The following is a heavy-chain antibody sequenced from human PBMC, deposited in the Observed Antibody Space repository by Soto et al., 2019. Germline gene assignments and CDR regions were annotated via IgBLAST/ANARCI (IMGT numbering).Heavy chain of an antibody. CDR1: GFTFSSYA. D-gene: IGHD3-3*01. CDR3: AKFGVDFWSGYYWFDP. J-gene: IGHJ5*02. V-gene: IGHV3-23*01. CDR2: ISGSGGST. Sequence: GGSLRLSCAASGFTFSSYAMSWVRQAPGKGLERVSAISGSGGSTYYADSVKGRFTISRDNSKNTLYLQMNSLRAEDTAVYYCAKFGVDFWSGYYWFDPWGQGTLVTVS.